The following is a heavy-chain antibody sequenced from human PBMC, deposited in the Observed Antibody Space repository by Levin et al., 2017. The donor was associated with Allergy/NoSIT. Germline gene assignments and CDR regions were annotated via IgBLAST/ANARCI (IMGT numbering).Heavy chain of an antibody. CDR1: GFTFGDYA. V-gene: IGHV3-49*03. J-gene: IGHJ4*02. CDR3: TRTMIVVVIHYFDY. D-gene: IGHD3-22*01. CDR2: IRSKAYGGTT. Sequence: GESLKISCTASGFTFGDYAMSWFRQAPGKGLEWVGFIRSKAYGGTTEYAASVKGRFTISRDDSKSIAYLQMNSLKTEDTAVYYCTRTMIVVVIHYFDYWGQGTLVTVSS.